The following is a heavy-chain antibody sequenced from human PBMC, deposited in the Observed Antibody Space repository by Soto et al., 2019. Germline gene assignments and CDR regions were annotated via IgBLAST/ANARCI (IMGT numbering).Heavy chain of an antibody. V-gene: IGHV1-18*01. CDR1: GYTFTTYG. Sequence: GASVKVSCKASGYTFTTYGVTWVRQAPGQGLEWLGWIRPYNGNTNYAQRFQGRVTMTTDTSTSTAYMELRSLRSDDTAVYFCARDKAATITQYLNGMDVWGQGTTVTVSS. CDR3: ARDKAATITQYLNGMDV. J-gene: IGHJ6*02. CDR2: IRPYNGNT. D-gene: IGHD2-15*01.